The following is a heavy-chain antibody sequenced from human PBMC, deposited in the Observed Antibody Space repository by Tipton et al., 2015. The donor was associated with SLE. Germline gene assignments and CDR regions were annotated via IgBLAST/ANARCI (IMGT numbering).Heavy chain of an antibody. V-gene: IGHV4-39*07. CDR3: ARVDGVHDAFDI. CDR1: GGSISSSSYY. Sequence: TLSLTCTVSGGSISSSSYYWGWIRQPPGKGLEWIGSIYYSGSTYYNPSLKSRVTISVDTSKDQFSLELSSVTAADTAVYYCARVDGVHDAFDIWGQGTMVTVSS. CDR2: IYYSGST. J-gene: IGHJ3*02. D-gene: IGHD4-17*01.